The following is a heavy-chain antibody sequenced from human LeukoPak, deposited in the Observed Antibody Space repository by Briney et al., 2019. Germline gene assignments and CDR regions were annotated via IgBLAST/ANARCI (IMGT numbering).Heavy chain of an antibody. CDR1: GGSISSGDYY. Sequence: PSETLSLTCTVSGGSISSGDYYWSWIRQPPRKGLEWIGYIYYSGSTYYNPSLKSRITISVDTSKNQFSLKLSSVTAADTAVYYCARERSGSYSGFDYWGQGTLVTVSS. D-gene: IGHD1-26*01. J-gene: IGHJ4*02. V-gene: IGHV4-30-4*01. CDR2: IYYSGST. CDR3: ARERSGSYSGFDY.